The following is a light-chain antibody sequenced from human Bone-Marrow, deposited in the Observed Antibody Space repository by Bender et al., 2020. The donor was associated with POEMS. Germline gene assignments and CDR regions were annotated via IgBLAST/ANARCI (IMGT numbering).Light chain of an antibody. CDR2: DVT. J-gene: IGLJ3*02. CDR1: SNDVGGYTY. V-gene: IGLV2-11*01. CDR3: CSYAGGGTFV. Sequence: QSALTQPRSVSGSPGQSVTISCTGTSNDVGGYTYVSWYQQHPGKAPKLIIYDVTKRPSGVPDRFSGSKSGNTASLTISGLQAEDEADYYCCSYAGGGTFVFGGGTKLTVL.